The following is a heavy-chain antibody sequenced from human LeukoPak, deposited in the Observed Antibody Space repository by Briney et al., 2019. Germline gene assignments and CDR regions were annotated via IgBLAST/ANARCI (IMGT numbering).Heavy chain of an antibody. J-gene: IGHJ4*02. Sequence: PGGSLRLSCVASGFTFRGYWMSWVRQAPGKGLEWVATIKQDGSEKYYVDSVKGRFTTSRDIAQNSMYLQMNSLRAEDTAVYFCARDAGYDFWTGYYDFWGQGTLVTVSS. V-gene: IGHV3-7*05. D-gene: IGHD3-3*01. CDR2: IKQDGSEK. CDR1: GFTFRGYW. CDR3: ARDAGYDFWTGYYDF.